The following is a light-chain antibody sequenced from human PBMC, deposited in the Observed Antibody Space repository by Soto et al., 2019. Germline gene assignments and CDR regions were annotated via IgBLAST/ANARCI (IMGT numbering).Light chain of an antibody. V-gene: IGLV2-23*01. Sequence: LTQPASVSGSPGQSIAISCTGTSSDVGSYNLVSWYQQHPGKAPKLMIYEGSKRPSGVSNRFSGSKSGNTASLTISGLQAEDEADYYCCSYAGSSTYVFGTGTKVTVL. CDR1: SSDVGSYNL. J-gene: IGLJ1*01. CDR2: EGS. CDR3: CSYAGSSTYV.